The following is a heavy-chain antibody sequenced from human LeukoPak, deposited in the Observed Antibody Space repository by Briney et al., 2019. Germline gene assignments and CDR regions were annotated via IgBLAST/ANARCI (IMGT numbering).Heavy chain of an antibody. CDR2: ISAYNGNT. Sequence: ASVKLSCTASGYTFTSYGISWVRQAPGQGLEWMGWISAYNGNTNYAQKLQGRVTMTTDKSTNTAYMELRSLRSDDTAVYYCARGLVRGSYYMDVWGKGTTVTISS. CDR1: GYTFTSYG. D-gene: IGHD3-10*01. V-gene: IGHV1-18*01. J-gene: IGHJ6*03. CDR3: ARGLVRGSYYMDV.